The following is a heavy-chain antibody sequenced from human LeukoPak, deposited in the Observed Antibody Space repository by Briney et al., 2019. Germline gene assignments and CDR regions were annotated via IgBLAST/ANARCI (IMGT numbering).Heavy chain of an antibody. J-gene: IGHJ3*02. V-gene: IGHV4-59*08. CDR3: ARHLRNAFDI. CDR2: IYCSGST. Sequence: SETLSLTCTASGGPISSYYWSWIRQPPGKGLEWIGYIYCSGSTNYNPSLKSRVTISVDTSKNQFSLKLSSVTAADTAVYYCARHLRNAFDIWGQGTMVTVSS. CDR1: GGPISSYY.